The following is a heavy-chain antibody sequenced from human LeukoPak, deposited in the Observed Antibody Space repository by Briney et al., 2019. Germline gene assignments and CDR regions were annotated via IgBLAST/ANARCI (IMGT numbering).Heavy chain of an antibody. V-gene: IGHV4-39*01. CDR3: AACTNIVVVVAATPWFGP. J-gene: IGHJ5*02. CDR2: IYYSGST. CDR1: GGSISSSSYY. Sequence: SETLSLTCTVSGGSISSSSYYWGWIRQPPGKGLEWIGSIYYSGSTYYNPSLKSRVTISVDTSKNQFSLKLSSVTAADTAVYYCAACTNIVVVVAATPWFGPWGQGTLVTVSS. D-gene: IGHD2-15*01.